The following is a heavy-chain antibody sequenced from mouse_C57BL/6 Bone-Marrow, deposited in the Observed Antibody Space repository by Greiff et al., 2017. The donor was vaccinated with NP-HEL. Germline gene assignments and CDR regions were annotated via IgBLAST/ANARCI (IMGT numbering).Heavy chain of an antibody. CDR1: GYTFTSYW. CDR2: IDPSDSYT. CDR3: ARSYDGYYPFAY. Sequence: QVQLQQPGAELVMPGASVKLSCKASGYTFTSYWMHWVKQRPGQGLEWIGEIDPSDSYTNYNQKFKGKSTLTVDKSSSTAYMQLSSLTSEDSAVYYWARSYDGYYPFAYWGQGTLVTVSA. D-gene: IGHD2-3*01. J-gene: IGHJ3*01. V-gene: IGHV1-69*01.